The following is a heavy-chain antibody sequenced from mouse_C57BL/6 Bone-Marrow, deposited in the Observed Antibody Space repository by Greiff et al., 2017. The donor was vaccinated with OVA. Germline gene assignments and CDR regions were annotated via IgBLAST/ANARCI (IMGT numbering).Heavy chain of an antibody. Sequence: EVQRVESGPELVKPGASVKISCKTSGYSFTDYKMNWVKQSNVKSLEWIGVINPNYGTTSYNQKFKGKATLTVDQSTSTAYMQRNSLTSEDSAVYYFSFCDGSDERYFDVWGTGTAVTVSS. D-gene: IGHD1-1*01. CDR3: SFCDGSDERYFDV. V-gene: IGHV1-39*01. CDR2: INPNYGTT. CDR1: GYSFTDYK. J-gene: IGHJ1*03.